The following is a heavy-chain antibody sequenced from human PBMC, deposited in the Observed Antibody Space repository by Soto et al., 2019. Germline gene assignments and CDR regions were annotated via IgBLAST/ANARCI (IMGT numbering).Heavy chain of an antibody. J-gene: IGHJ1*01. CDR3: AKEDNYYDSSGYYLEYFHH. CDR2: ISGSGGTT. CDR1: GFTFSGYA. V-gene: IGHV3-23*01. Sequence: EVQLLESGGGLVQPGGSLRLSCAASGFTFSGYAMTWVRQAPGKGLEWVSIISGSGGTTYYADSVKGRFTISRDNSKNTLYLQMNSLRADDTAVYYCAKEDNYYDSSGYYLEYFHHWGQGTLVTVSS. D-gene: IGHD3-22*01.